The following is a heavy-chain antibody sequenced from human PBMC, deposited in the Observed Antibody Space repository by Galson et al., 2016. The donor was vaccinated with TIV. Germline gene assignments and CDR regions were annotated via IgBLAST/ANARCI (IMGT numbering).Heavy chain of an antibody. J-gene: IGHJ5*02. V-gene: IGHV1-2*02. CDR3: ARNQGSYYDSSGSYYNWFDP. CDR1: GYTFSGHF. D-gene: IGHD3-22*01. Sequence: SVKVSCKASGYTFSGHFIHWVRQAPGQGLEWMGWINHSTGDTRYAQKFQGRVTMTREKSTSTAYMDLNRLRSDDTAVYYCARNQGSYYDSSGSYYNWFDPWGQGTRVTVSS. CDR2: INHSTGDT.